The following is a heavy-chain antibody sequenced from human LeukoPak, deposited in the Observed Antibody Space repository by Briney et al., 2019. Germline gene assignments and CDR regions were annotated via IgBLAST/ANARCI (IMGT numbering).Heavy chain of an antibody. J-gene: IGHJ4*02. D-gene: IGHD3-10*01. CDR2: INHSGST. CDR1: GVSFSGYY. V-gene: IGHV4-34*01. CDR3: ARGFGSGSYYNY. Sequence: SETLSLTCTVYGVSFSGYYWSWIRQPPGKGLEWIGEINHSGSTNYNPSLKSRVTISVDTSKNQFSLKLSSVTAADTAVYYCARGFGSGSYYNYWGQGTLVTISS.